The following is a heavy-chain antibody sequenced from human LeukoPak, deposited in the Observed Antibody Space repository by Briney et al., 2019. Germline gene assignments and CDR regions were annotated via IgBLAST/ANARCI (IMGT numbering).Heavy chain of an antibody. Sequence: PSETLSLTCTVSGGSISSYYWSWIRQPAGKGLEWIGRIYTSGSTNYNPSLKSRVTMSVDTSKNQFSLKLSSVTAADTAVYYCARFNYEKKYNWFDPWGQGTLVTVSS. J-gene: IGHJ5*02. CDR1: GGSISSYY. CDR2: IYTSGST. CDR3: ARFNYEKKYNWFDP. D-gene: IGHD3-3*01. V-gene: IGHV4-4*07.